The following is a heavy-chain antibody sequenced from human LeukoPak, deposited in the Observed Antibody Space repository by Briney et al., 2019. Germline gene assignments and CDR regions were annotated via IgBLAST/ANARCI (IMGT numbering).Heavy chain of an antibody. CDR2: ISSSGSTI. Sequence: PGGSLRLSCAASGFTFSDYYMSWIRQAPGKGLEWVSYISSSGSTIYYADSVKGRFTISRYNAKNSLYLQMNSLRAEDTAVYYCARDLYYYDSSGYYWGQGTLVTASS. D-gene: IGHD3-22*01. CDR3: ARDLYYYDSSGYY. J-gene: IGHJ4*02. CDR1: GFTFSDYY. V-gene: IGHV3-11*04.